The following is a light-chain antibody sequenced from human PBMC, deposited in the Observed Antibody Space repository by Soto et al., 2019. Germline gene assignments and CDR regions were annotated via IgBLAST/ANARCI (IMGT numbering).Light chain of an antibody. Sequence: EIVLTQSPATLSLSPGERATLSCRASQSVSSNLAWYQQKPGQAPRLLIYGASSRATGIPDRFSGSGSGTEFTLTISSLQSEDFAVYYCQQYKNGWTFGQGTKVDIK. CDR1: QSVSSN. J-gene: IGKJ1*01. V-gene: IGKV3D-15*01. CDR3: QQYKNGWT. CDR2: GAS.